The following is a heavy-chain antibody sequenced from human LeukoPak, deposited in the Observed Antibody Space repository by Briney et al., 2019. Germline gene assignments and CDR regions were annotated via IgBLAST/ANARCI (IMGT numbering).Heavy chain of an antibody. CDR2: IYHSGST. D-gene: IGHD5-24*01. CDR3: ARESGGMATIIDY. V-gene: IGHV4-4*02. Sequence: SETLSLTCAVSGGSISSSNWWSWVRQPPGKWLEWIGEIYHSGSTNYNPSLKSRITISVDTTKNQFSLKLSSVTAADTAVYYCARESGGMATIIDYWGQGTLATVSS. J-gene: IGHJ4*02. CDR1: GGSISSSNW.